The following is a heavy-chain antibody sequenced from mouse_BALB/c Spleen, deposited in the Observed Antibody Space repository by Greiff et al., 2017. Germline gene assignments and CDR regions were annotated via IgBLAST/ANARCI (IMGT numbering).Heavy chain of an antibody. CDR2: INPSTGYT. D-gene: IGHD2-10*02. Sequence: VQLQESGPELVKPGALVKMSCKASGYTFTSYWMHWVKQRPGQGLEWIGYINPSTGYTEYNQKFKDKATLTADKSSSTAYMQLSSLTSEDSAVYYCARCGKYGNSAWFAYWGQGTLVTVSA. CDR1: GYTFTSYW. J-gene: IGHJ3*01. CDR3: ARCGKYGNSAWFAY. V-gene: IGHV1S26*01.